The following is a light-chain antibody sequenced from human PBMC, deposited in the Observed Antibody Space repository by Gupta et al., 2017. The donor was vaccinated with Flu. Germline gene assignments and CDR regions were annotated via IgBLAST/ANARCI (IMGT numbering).Light chain of an antibody. CDR1: KANNKY. V-gene: IGKV1-39*01. J-gene: IGKJ4*02. CDR3: QQTYNTPHS. Sequence: VNIHCRKRKANNKYLNWYPQEPGKAPNLLIFAASNLQSGVPSRFRGSGSGTDFTLTISSLQPEDFATYYCQQTYNTPHSFGRGTKVEI. CDR2: AAS.